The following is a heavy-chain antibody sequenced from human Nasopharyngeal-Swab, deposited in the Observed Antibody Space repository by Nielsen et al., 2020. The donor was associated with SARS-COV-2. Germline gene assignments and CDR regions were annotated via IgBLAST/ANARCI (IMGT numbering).Heavy chain of an antibody. CDR1: GFTFSSYG. D-gene: IGHD6-13*01. Sequence: GESLKISCAASGFTFSSYGMHWVRQAPGKGLEWVAVISYDGSNKYYADSVKGRFTISRDNSKNTLYLQMNRLKAEDTAVYYCAKSIFSYSSSAYYFDYWGQGTLVTVSS. V-gene: IGHV3-30*18. CDR2: ISYDGSNK. J-gene: IGHJ4*02. CDR3: AKSIFSYSSSAYYFDY.